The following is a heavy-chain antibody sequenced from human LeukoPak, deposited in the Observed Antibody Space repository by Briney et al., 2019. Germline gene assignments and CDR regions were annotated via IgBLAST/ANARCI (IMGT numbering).Heavy chain of an antibody. CDR3: ARDFYGDNSEVVSWHFDL. CDR1: GFTFSTYW. V-gene: IGHV3-NL1*01. D-gene: IGHD4-23*01. Sequence: GGSLRLSCAASGFTFSTYWMTWVRQAPGKGLEWVSVIYSGGSSTYYADSVKGRFTISRDKSKNTLYLQMNSLRAEDTAVYYCARDFYGDNSEVVSWHFDLWGRGTLVSVSS. CDR2: IYSGGSST. J-gene: IGHJ2*01.